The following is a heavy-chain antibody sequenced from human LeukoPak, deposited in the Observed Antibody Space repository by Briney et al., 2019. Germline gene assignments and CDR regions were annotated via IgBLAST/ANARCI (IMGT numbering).Heavy chain of an antibody. D-gene: IGHD3-10*01. CDR3: AKDASLNYYGSGSYYNELS. CDR1: GFTFSSYG. J-gene: IGHJ4*02. CDR2: ISGSGGST. V-gene: IGHV3-23*01. Sequence: GGSLRLSCAASGFTFSSYGMSWVRQAPGKGLEWVSTISGSGGSTYYADSVEGRFTISRDNSKNTLYLQMNSLRAEDTAVYYCAKDASLNYYGSGSYYNELSWGQGTLITVSS.